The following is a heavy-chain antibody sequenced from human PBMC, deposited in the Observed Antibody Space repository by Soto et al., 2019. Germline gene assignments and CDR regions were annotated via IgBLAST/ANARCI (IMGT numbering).Heavy chain of an antibody. CDR2: INHSGST. D-gene: IGHD3-16*01. J-gene: IGHJ4*02. Sequence: SETLSLTCAVYGGYFSGYYWSWIRQPPGKGLEWIGEINHSGSTNYNPSLKSRVTISVDTSKNQFSLKLSSVTAADTAVYYCARGRFRDYVDYWGQGTLVTVSS. V-gene: IGHV4-34*01. CDR3: ARGRFRDYVDY. CDR1: GGYFSGYY.